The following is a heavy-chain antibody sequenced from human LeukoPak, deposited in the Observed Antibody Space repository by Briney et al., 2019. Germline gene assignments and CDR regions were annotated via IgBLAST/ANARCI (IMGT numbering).Heavy chain of an antibody. CDR1: GFTFSSYA. CDR2: ISSNGGST. Sequence: PGGSLRLSCAASGFTFSSYAMHWVRQAPGKGLEYVSAISSNGGSTYYANSVKGRFTISRDNSKNTLYLQMGSLRAEDMAVYYCARGGALRYFDWLLEPLDYWGQGTLVTVSS. V-gene: IGHV3-64*01. D-gene: IGHD3-9*01. CDR3: ARGGALRYFDWLLEPLDY. J-gene: IGHJ4*02.